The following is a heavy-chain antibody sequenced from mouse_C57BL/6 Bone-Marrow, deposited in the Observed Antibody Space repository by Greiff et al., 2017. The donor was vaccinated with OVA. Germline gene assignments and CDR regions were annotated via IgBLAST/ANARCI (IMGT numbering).Heavy chain of an antibody. J-gene: IGHJ4*01. CDR3: ARVPTTIVAQYSAMDY. Sequence: QVQLQQPGAELVRPGSSVKLSCKASGYTFTSYCMDWVKQRPGQGLEWIGNIYPSDSETHYNQKFKDKATLTVDKSSSTAYMELSSLTSEDSAVYYCARVPTTIVAQYSAMDYWGQGTSVTVSS. CDR1: GYTFTSYC. D-gene: IGHD1-1*01. V-gene: IGHV1-61*01. CDR2: IYPSDSET.